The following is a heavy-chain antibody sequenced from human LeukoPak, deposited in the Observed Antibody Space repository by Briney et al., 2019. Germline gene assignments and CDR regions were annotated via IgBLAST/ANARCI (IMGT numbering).Heavy chain of an antibody. CDR3: ARDLRFLEWLHAFDI. CDR1: GYTFTGYY. V-gene: IGHV1-2*02. J-gene: IGHJ3*02. D-gene: IGHD3-3*01. Sequence: ASVKVPCKASGYTFTGYYMHWVRQAPGQGLEWMGWINPNSGGTNYAQKFQGRVTMTRDTSISTAYMELSRMRSDDTAVYYCARDLRFLEWLHAFDIWGQGTMVTVSS. CDR2: INPNSGGT.